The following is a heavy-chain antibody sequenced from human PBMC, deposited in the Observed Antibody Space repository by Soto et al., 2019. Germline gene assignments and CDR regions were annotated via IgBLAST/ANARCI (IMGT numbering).Heavy chain of an antibody. J-gene: IGHJ3*02. CDR3: GAVDGTDAFDI. Sequence: GGCRRLSCAAYVFTFSNAWMSWVRQAPGKGLEWVGRIKSKTDGGTTDYAAPVKGRFTISRDDSKNTLYLQMNSLKTEDTAVYYCGAVDGTDAFDIWGQGTMVTVSS. V-gene: IGHV3-15*01. CDR2: IKSKTDGGTT. CDR1: VFTFSNAW. D-gene: IGHD6-19*01.